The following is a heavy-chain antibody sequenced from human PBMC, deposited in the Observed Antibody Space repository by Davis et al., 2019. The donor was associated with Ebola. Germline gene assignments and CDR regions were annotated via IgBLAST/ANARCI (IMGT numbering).Heavy chain of an antibody. D-gene: IGHD6-13*01. CDR1: GFTFSSYW. CDR2: INSDGSST. CDR3: VREAAAGDY. J-gene: IGHJ4*02. Sequence: GESLKISCAASGFTFSSYWMHWVRQAPGKGLVWVSRINSDGSSTSYADSVKGRFTISRDNAKNTLYLQMNSLRAEDTAVYYCVREAAAGDYWGQGTLVTVSS. V-gene: IGHV3-74*01.